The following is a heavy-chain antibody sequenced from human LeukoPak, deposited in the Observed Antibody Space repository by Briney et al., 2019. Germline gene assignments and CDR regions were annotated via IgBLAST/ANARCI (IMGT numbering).Heavy chain of an antibody. CDR2: ISSSSSYI. J-gene: IGHJ4*02. V-gene: IGHV3-21*01. D-gene: IGHD3-10*01. Sequence: GGSLRLSCAASGFTFSSYSMNWVRQAPGKGLEWVSSISSSSSYIYYADSVKGRFTISRDNAKNSLYLQMNSLRAEDTAVYYCARHYYGSGSYYRGYYFDYWGQGTLVTVSS. CDR1: GFTFSSYS. CDR3: ARHYYGSGSYYRGYYFDY.